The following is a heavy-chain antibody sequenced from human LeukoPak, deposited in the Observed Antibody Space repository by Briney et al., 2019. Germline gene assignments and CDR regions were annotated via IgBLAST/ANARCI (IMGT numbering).Heavy chain of an antibody. CDR2: INGDGSTT. Sequence: GGSLRLSCAASGFTFSRYWIHWVRQAPGKWLVWVSRINGDGSTTSYADSVKGGFTISRDNAKNTLYLQMNSLRAEDTAVYYCATGNYYDSRGYYTVGHWGQGTLVTVSS. V-gene: IGHV3-74*01. CDR3: ATGNYYDSRGYYTVGH. J-gene: IGHJ1*01. D-gene: IGHD3-22*01. CDR1: GFTFSRYW.